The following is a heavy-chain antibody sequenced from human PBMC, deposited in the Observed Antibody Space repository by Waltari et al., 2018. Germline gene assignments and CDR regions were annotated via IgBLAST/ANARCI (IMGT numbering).Heavy chain of an antibody. J-gene: IGHJ4*02. D-gene: IGHD1-1*01. Sequence: QVHLVQSGTEVKTPGASVTVSCTASGYTFTTYIKHWVRQAPGQGLEWLGWNNPRTGATQYANKFQGRVTMTRDTSISTAYMELTRLNFDDTAVYYCARDHQATANWEFDYWGQGSLVVVSS. CDR2: NNPRTGAT. V-gene: IGHV1-2*02. CDR3: ARDHQATANWEFDY. CDR1: GYTFTTYI.